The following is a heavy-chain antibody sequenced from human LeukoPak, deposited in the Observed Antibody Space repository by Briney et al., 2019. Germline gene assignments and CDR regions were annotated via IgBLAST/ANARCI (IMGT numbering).Heavy chain of an antibody. Sequence: VGSLRLSCAASGFALSRKYVNWVRQAPGKGLEWDTFIYLDGRADYADSVKGRFTISSDNSKNTVYLQMNSLKDEDTAVYYCARDAETSLANWGQGTLVTVSP. D-gene: IGHD5-24*01. CDR3: ARDAETSLAN. CDR1: GFALSRKY. J-gene: IGHJ4*02. CDR2: IYLDGRA. V-gene: IGHV3-66*01.